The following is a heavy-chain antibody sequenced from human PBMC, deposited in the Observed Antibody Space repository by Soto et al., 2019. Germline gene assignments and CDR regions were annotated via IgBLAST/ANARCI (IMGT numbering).Heavy chain of an antibody. J-gene: IGHJ5*02. Sequence: SETLSLTCTVSGGSISSGGYYWSWIRQPPGKGLEWIGEINHSGGTNYNPSLKSRVTISVDTSKNQFSLKLSSVTAADTAVYYCARKRMYSSGWYQVHNWFDPWGQGTLVTVSS. CDR1: GGSISSGGYY. V-gene: IGHV4-39*07. CDR3: ARKRMYSSGWYQVHNWFDP. D-gene: IGHD6-19*01. CDR2: INHSGGT.